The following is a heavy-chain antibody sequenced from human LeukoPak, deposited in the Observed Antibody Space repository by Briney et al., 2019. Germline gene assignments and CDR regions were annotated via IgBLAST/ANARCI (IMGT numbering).Heavy chain of an antibody. CDR2: IYYSGST. CDR1: GGSIASNAYY. J-gene: IGHJ2*01. V-gene: IGHV4-39*01. D-gene: IGHD4-11*01. Sequence: SETLSLTCTVSGGSIASNAYYWGWIRQAPGKGLEWIGTIYYSGSTYYNPSLKSRVTISVDTSKNQFSLKLSSVTAADTAVYYCARQRTTFYWYFDLWGRGTLVTVSS. CDR3: ARQRTTFYWYFDL.